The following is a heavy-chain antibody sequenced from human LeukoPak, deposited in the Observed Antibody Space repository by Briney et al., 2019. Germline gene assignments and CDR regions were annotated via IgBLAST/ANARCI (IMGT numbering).Heavy chain of an antibody. D-gene: IGHD3-10*01. CDR1: GGSISSGGYY. V-gene: IGHV4-30-2*01. J-gene: IGHJ4*02. CDR2: IYHSGST. Sequence: PSQTLSLTCTVSGGSISSGGYYWSWIRQPPAKGLEWIGYIYHSGSTYYNPSLKSRVTISVDRSKNQFSLKLSSVTAADTAVYYCARDIINYGSGRFDYWGQGTLVTVSS. CDR3: ARDIINYGSGRFDY.